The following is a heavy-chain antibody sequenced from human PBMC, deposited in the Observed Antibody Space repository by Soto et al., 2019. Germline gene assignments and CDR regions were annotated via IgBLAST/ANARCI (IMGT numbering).Heavy chain of an antibody. D-gene: IGHD5-18*01. CDR1: GGSISSGGYY. V-gene: IGHV4-31*03. J-gene: IGHJ4*02. CDR2: IYYSGST. Sequence: QVQLQESGPGLVKPSQTLSLTCTVSGGSISSGGYYWSWIRQHPGKGLEWIGYIYYSGSTYYNPSPKGRVTLSVDISKNQFSRKLSSVTAADTDVYCCARGGPYGYGYGYWGQGTLVTVSS. CDR3: ARGGPYGYGYGY.